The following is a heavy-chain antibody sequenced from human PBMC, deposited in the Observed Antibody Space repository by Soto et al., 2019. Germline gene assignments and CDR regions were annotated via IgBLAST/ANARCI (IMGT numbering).Heavy chain of an antibody. J-gene: IGHJ5*02. CDR2: INPSGGST. V-gene: IGHV1-46*01. CDR1: GYTFTSNY. CDR3: ARDHSIAAAGAWWLDP. Sequence: ASVKVSCKASGYTFTSNYVHWVRRAPGQGLEWMGIINPSGGSTNYAQKFQGGVTVTRDTSTSTVYMELSSLRSEDTAVYYCARDHSIAAAGAWWLDPWGQGTLVTVS. D-gene: IGHD6-13*01.